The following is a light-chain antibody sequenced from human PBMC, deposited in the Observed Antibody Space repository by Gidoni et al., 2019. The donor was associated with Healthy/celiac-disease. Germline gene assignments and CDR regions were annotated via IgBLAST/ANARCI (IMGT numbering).Light chain of an antibody. J-gene: IGKJ3*01. CDR3: QQLNSYLPFT. CDR2: AAS. V-gene: IGKV1-9*01. Sequence: DIQLTQSPSFLSASVGDRVTITCWASQGISSYLAWYQQKPGKAPKLLIYAASSLQSGVPSSFSGSGSGTEFTLTISSLQPEDFATYYCQQLNSYLPFTFGPGTKVDIK. CDR1: QGISSY.